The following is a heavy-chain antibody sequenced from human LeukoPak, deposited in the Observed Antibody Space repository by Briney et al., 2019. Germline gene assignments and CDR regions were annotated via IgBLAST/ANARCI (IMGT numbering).Heavy chain of an antibody. CDR2: ITSSGRTT. CDR3: ARESPHCSGVSCFFDF. J-gene: IGHJ4*02. Sequence: KPGGSLRLSCAASGFTFSDYYMSWIRQAPGKGLEWVSYITSSGRTTYNADSVKGRFTISRDNAKNSLYLQMNSLRAEDTALYYCARESPHCSGVSCFFDFWGQGTLVTVSS. D-gene: IGHD2-15*01. CDR1: GFTFSDYY. V-gene: IGHV3-11*04.